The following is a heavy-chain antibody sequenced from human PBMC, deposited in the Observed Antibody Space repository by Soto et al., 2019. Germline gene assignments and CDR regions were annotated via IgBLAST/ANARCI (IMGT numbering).Heavy chain of an antibody. CDR1: GGTFSSYA. Sequence: QVQLVQSGAEVKKPGSSVKVSCKASGGTFSSYAISWVRQAPGQGLEWMGGIIPIFGTANYAQKFQGRVTITADKSTSTAYMEPSSLRSEDTAVYYCATSDSSGYPINAFDYWGQGTLVTVSS. CDR2: IIPIFGTA. J-gene: IGHJ4*02. CDR3: ATSDSSGYPINAFDY. D-gene: IGHD3-22*01. V-gene: IGHV1-69*06.